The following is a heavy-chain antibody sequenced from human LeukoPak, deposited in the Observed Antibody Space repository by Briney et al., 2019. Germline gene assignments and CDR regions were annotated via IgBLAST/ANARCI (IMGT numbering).Heavy chain of an antibody. V-gene: IGHV4-59*11. CDR2: IHHSGDT. D-gene: IGHD2-2*01. J-gene: IGHJ4*02. CDR1: DGSISRHF. Sequence: KPSETLSLTCSVSDGSISRHFWNWIRQPPGKGLEWIGHIHHSGDTNYNPSLKTRVTMSIDTSKNHFSLSLSSVTAADTAVYYCARAPGVEVPAAPDSWGQGTLVIVSS. CDR3: ARAPGVEVPAAPDS.